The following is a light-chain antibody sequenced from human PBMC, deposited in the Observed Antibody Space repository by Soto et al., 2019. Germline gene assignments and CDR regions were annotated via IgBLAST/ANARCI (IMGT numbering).Light chain of an antibody. CDR3: SSYTSSSSFYV. Sequence: QYVLTQPAAVSGSPGQSITISCTETSSDVGGYNYVSWYQQHPGKAPKLMIYDVSNRPSGVSNRFSGSKSGNTASLTISGLQAEDEADYYCSSYTSSSSFYVFGTGTKVTVL. CDR2: DVS. CDR1: SSDVGGYNY. J-gene: IGLJ1*01. V-gene: IGLV2-14*01.